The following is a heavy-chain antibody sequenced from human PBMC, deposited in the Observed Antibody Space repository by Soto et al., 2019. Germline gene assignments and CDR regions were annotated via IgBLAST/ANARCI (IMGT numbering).Heavy chain of an antibody. CDR2: IYYSGST. Sequence: TLSLTCTVSGGSTSSYYWSWIRQPPGKGLEWIGNIYYSGSTNYNPSLKSRVTISVDTSKNQFSLKLSSVTAADTAVYYCAREGYGSGTYYYYGMDVWGQGTTVTVSS. J-gene: IGHJ6*02. V-gene: IGHV4-59*01. D-gene: IGHD3-10*01. CDR3: AREGYGSGTYYYYGMDV. CDR1: GGSTSSYY.